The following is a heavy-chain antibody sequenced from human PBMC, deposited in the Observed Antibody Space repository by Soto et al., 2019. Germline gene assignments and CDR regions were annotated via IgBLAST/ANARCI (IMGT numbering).Heavy chain of an antibody. CDR2: IYYSGST. CDR3: ARGREPHRMGDWFDP. V-gene: IGHV4-30-4*01. Sequence: SETLSLTCTVSGGSISSGDYYWSWIRQPPGKGLEWIGYIYYSGSTYCNPSLKSRVTISVDTSKNQFSLKLSSVTAADTAVYYCARGREPHRMGDWFDPWGQGTLVTVSS. J-gene: IGHJ5*02. CDR1: GGSISSGDYY. D-gene: IGHD3-16*01.